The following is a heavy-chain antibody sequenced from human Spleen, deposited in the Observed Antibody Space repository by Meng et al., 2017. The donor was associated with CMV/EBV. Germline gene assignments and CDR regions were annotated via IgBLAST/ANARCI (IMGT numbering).Heavy chain of an antibody. CDR3: ATDRGYYDSTGYFDY. CDR2: IHHSENT. J-gene: IGHJ4*02. CDR1: GASVSSGAHY. Sequence: SGASVSSGAHYWHWIRQSPGKGLEWIGYIHHSENTNYNPSLKSRVTVSVDTSKNQFSLKLTSITAADSALYYCATDRGYYDSTGYFDYWGQGSLVTVSS. D-gene: IGHD3-22*01. V-gene: IGHV4-61*08.